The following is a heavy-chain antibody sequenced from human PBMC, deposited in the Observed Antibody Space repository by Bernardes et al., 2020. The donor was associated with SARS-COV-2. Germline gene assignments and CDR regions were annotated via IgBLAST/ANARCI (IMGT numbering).Heavy chain of an antibody. CDR3: ARGFFGGSLRLDH. CDR1: GFTFSGHN. D-gene: IGHD5-12*01. J-gene: IGHJ4*02. V-gene: IGHV3-48*01. Sequence: GGSLRLSCAASGFTFSGHNMNWVRQAPGRGLEWVAHISSSGHTTYYADSVKDRFTISRDNGKNSLFLHMTSLTGDDTAVYFCARGFFGGSLRLDHWGQGTPVTVSS. CDR2: ISSSGHTT.